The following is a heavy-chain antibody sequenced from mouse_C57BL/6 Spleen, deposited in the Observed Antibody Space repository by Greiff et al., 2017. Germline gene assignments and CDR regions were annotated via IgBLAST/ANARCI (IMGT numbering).Heavy chain of an antibody. J-gene: IGHJ4*01. CDR3: ARASGNFYAMDY. CDR2: INYDGSST. Sequence: EVQVVESEGGLVQPGSSMKLSCTASGFTFSDYYMAWVRQVPEKGLEWVANINYDGSSTYYLDSLKSRFIISRDNAKNILYLQMSSLKSEDTATYYCARASGNFYAMDYWGQGTSVTVSS. CDR1: GFTFSDYY. D-gene: IGHD2-1*01. V-gene: IGHV5-16*01.